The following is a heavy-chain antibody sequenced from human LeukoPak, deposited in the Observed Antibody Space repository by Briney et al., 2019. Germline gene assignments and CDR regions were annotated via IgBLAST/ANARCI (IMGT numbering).Heavy chain of an antibody. Sequence: PSETLSLTCTVSGGSISSYYWSWIRQPAGKGLEWIGRIYTSGSTNYNPSLKSRVTMSVDTSKNQFSLKLSSVTAADTAVYYCARGRGVFKYRSGGSCYSDWFDPWGQGTLVTVSS. J-gene: IGHJ5*02. D-gene: IGHD2-15*01. V-gene: IGHV4-4*07. CDR1: GGSISSYY. CDR3: ARGRGVFKYRSGGSCYSDWFDP. CDR2: IYTSGST.